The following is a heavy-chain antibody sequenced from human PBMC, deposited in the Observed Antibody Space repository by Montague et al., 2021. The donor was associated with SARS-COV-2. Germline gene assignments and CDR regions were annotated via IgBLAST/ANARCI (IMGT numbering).Heavy chain of an antibody. Sequence: SGKVSCKASGYPFTGYHMHLLRQAPGQGLEWMGWINPNSGDTNYSQKFQGRVTMTRDTSISTAYMDLSRLRSDDTAAYHCARGIGYSQFDCWGQGTLVTVSS. CDR2: INPNSGDT. CDR1: GYPFTGYH. D-gene: IGHD2-15*01. J-gene: IGHJ4*02. V-gene: IGHV1-2*02. CDR3: ARGIGYSQFDC.